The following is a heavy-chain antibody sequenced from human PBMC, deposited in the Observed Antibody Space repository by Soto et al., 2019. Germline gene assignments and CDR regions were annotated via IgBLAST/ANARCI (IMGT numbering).Heavy chain of an antibody. D-gene: IGHD1-7*01. J-gene: IGHJ4*02. CDR2: ISAYNGNT. CDR3: ARDRGITGTTTDYFDY. V-gene: IGHV1-18*01. Sequence: ASVKVSCKASGYTFTSYGISWGRQAPGQGLEWMGWISAYNGNTNYAQKLQGRVTMTTDTSTSTAYMELRSLRSDDTAVYYCARDRGITGTTTDYFDYWGQGTLVTVSS. CDR1: GYTFTSYG.